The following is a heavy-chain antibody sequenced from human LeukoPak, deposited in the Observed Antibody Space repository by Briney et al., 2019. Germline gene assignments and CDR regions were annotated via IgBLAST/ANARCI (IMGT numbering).Heavy chain of an antibody. V-gene: IGHV4-39*01. Sequence: SETLSLTCTVSGGSISSSSYYWGWIRQPPGKGLEWIGSIYYSGSTYYNPSLKSRVTISVDTSKNQFSLKLSSVTAADTAVYYCARLDNLVDDFWSGYYTEGLNWFDPWGQGTLVTVSS. CDR3: ARLDNLVDDFWSGYYTEGLNWFDP. CDR1: GGSISSSSYY. CDR2: IYYSGST. D-gene: IGHD3-3*01. J-gene: IGHJ5*02.